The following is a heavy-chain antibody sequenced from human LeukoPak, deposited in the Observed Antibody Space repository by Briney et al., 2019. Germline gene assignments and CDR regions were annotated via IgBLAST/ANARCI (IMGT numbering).Heavy chain of an antibody. Sequence: ASVKVSCKASGYTFTGYYMHWVRQAPGQGLEWMGWINPNSGGTNYAQKFQGRVTMTRDTSISTAYMELSRLRSDDTAVYYCARGPPVVPAAIWELHFDYWGQGTLVTVSS. J-gene: IGHJ4*02. CDR3: ARGPPVVPAAIWELHFDY. D-gene: IGHD2-2*02. CDR2: INPNSGGT. CDR1: GYTFTGYY. V-gene: IGHV1-2*02.